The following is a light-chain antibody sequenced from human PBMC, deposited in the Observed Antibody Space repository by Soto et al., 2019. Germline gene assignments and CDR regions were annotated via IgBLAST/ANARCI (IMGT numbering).Light chain of an antibody. CDR3: AAWDDSLNGPV. CDR1: SSNIGSNT. CDR2: SNN. V-gene: IGLV1-44*01. Sequence: QSVLTQPPSASGTPGQRVTISCSGSSSNIGSNTVSWYQQLPGTAPKLFIYSNNQRPSGVPDRFSGSKSGTSASLAISGLQSDDEADYYCAAWDDSLNGPVFGGGTKVTVL. J-gene: IGLJ2*01.